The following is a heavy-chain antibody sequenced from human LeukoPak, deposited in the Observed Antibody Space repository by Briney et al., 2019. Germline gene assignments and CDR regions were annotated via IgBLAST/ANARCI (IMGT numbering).Heavy chain of an antibody. Sequence: GASVKVSCKTSGYTFTSYYMHWVRQAPGQGLEWMGMIYPSGGSTNYAQKFQGRGTMTRDTSTSTVYMELSSLRSEDTAVYYCARDFSGSYNQRYFDYWGQGTLVSVSS. CDR1: GYTFTSYY. V-gene: IGHV1-46*01. CDR2: IYPSGGST. CDR3: ARDFSGSYNQRYFDY. D-gene: IGHD3-10*01. J-gene: IGHJ4*02.